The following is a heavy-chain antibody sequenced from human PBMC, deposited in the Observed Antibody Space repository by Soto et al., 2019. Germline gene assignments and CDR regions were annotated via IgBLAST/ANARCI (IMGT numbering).Heavy chain of an antibody. CDR3: ARDRPPLTIFGVVTNVP. CDR2: ISSSSSYI. V-gene: IGHV3-21*01. Sequence: GGSLRLSCAASGFTFSSYSMNWVRQAPGKGLEWVSSISSSSSYIYYADSVKGRFTISRDNAKNSLYLQMNSLRAEDTAVYYCARDRPPLTIFGVVTNVPWGQGTLVTVSS. D-gene: IGHD3-3*01. CDR1: GFTFSSYS. J-gene: IGHJ5*02.